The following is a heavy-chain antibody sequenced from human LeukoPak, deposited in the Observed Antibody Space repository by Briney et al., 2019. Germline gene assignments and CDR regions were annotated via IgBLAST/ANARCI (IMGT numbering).Heavy chain of an antibody. CDR3: AREGVTTVTTGDWFDP. D-gene: IGHD4-17*01. CDR2: IYYSGST. J-gene: IGHJ5*02. CDR1: GGSISSSSYY. Sequence: PSETLSLTCTVSGGSISSSSYYWGWIRQPPGKGLEWIGSIYYSGSTYYNPSLKSRVTISVDTSKNQFSLKLSSVTAADTAVYYCAREGVTTVTTGDWFDPWGQGTLVTVSS. V-gene: IGHV4-39*07.